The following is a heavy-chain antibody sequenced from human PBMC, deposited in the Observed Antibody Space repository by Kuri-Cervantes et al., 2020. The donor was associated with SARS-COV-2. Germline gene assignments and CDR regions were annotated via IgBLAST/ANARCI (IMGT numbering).Heavy chain of an antibody. V-gene: IGHV3-53*01. J-gene: IGHJ6*03. CDR3: AKFSGPMVRGVTFLGQFYYYYMDV. CDR1: GFTVSSNY. D-gene: IGHD3-10*01. CDR2: IYSGGST. Sequence: GESLKISCAASGFTVSSNYMSWVRLAPGKGLEWVSVIYSGGSTYYADSVKGRFTISRDNSKNTLYLQMNSLRAEDTAVYYCAKFSGPMVRGVTFLGQFYYYYMDVWGKGTTVTVSS.